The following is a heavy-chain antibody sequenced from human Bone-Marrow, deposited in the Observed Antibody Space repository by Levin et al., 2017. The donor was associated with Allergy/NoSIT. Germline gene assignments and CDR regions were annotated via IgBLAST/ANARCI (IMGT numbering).Heavy chain of an antibody. CDR2: IHSSGST. D-gene: IGHD6-13*01. J-gene: IGHJ4*02. CDR1: GGSVTSGDYY. Sequence: SETLSLTCSVSGGSVTSGDYYWSWIRKPPGKGLEWIGFIHSSGSTNYIPSLKSRVTMSHDTSKNQLSLSLTSVTAADTAIYYCARVSAAGGTRLCDYWGQRTLVTVSS. V-gene: IGHV4-61*08. CDR3: ARVSAAGGTRLCDY.